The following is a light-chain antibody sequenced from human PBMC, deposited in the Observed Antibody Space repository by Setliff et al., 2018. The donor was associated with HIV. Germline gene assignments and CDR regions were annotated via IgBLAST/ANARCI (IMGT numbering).Light chain of an antibody. CDR2: EAS. CDR3: SSYTSSNTLL. V-gene: IGLV2-14*01. Sequence: QSALAQPASVSGSPGQSITISCTGTSSDVGGYNYISWYQQHPGKAPKLMIYEASHRPSGVSNRFSASKSGNTASLTISWLQAEDEADYYCSSYTSSNTLLFGGGTRSPS. J-gene: IGLJ2*01. CDR1: SSDVGGYNY.